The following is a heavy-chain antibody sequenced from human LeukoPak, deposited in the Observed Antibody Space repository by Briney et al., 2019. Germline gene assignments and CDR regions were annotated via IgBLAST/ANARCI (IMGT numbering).Heavy chain of an antibody. CDR2: ISAYNGNT. CDR3: ARTSTVLYAFDI. Sequence: ASVKVSCKASGYTFTDYYVHWVRQAPGQGLEWMGWISAYNGNTNYAQKLQGRVTMTTDTSTSTAYMELRSLRSDDTAVYYCARTSTVLYAFDIWGQGTMVTVSS. V-gene: IGHV1-18*04. J-gene: IGHJ3*02. D-gene: IGHD4-17*01. CDR1: GYTFTDYY.